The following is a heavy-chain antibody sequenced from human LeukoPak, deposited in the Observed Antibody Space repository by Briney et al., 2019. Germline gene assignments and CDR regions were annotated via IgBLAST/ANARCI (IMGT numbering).Heavy chain of an antibody. D-gene: IGHD3-22*01. CDR3: AKAKITLIVVANPNSGALDI. CDR1: GYTFTGYY. J-gene: IGHJ3*02. Sequence: VASVKVSCKASGYTFTGYYMHWVRQAPGQGLEWMGWINPNSGGTNYAQKFQGRVTMTRDTSISTAYMELSRLRSDDTALYYCAKAKITLIVVANPNSGALDIWGQGTMVTVSS. V-gene: IGHV1-2*02. CDR2: INPNSGGT.